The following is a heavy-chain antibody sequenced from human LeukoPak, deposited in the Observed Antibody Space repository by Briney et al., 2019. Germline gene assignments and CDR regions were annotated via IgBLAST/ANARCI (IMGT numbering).Heavy chain of an antibody. CDR3: ARDAPYYYDSSGSDAFDI. CDR1: GGSISSGGYY. J-gene: IGHJ3*02. CDR2: IYYSGST. V-gene: IGHV4-31*03. Sequence: SETLSLTCTVSGGSISSGGYYWSWICQHPGKGLEWIGYIYYSGSTYYNPSLKSRVTISVDTSKNQFSLKLSSVTAADTAVYYCARDAPYYYDSSGSDAFDIWGQGTMVTVSS. D-gene: IGHD3-22*01.